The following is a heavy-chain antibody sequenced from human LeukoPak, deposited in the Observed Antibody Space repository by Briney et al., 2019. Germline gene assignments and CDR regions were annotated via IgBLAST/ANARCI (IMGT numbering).Heavy chain of an antibody. CDR2: ISGSGGST. CDR1: GFTFSSYA. V-gene: IGHV3-23*01. Sequence: PGGSLRPSCAASGFTFSSYAMSWVRQAPGKGLEWVSAISGSGGSTYYADSVKGRFTISRDNSKNTLYLQMNSLRAEDTAVYYCASGTRWWEPYDAFDIWGQGTMVTVSS. J-gene: IGHJ3*02. D-gene: IGHD2-15*01. CDR3: ASGTRWWEPYDAFDI.